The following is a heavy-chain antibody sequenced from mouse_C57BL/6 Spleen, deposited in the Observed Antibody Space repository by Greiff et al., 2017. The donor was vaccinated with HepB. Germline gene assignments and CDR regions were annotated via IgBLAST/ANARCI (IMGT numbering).Heavy chain of an antibody. D-gene: IGHD2-5*01. CDR3: ARRRENYYSNYEAMDY. CDR1: GYTFTSYW. Sequence: QVQLKQPGAELVKPGASVKLSCKASGYTFTSYWMHWVKQRPGQGLEWIGMIHPNSGSTNYNEKFKSKATLTVDKSSSTAYMQLSSLTSEDSAVYYCARRRENYYSNYEAMDYWGQGTSVTVSS. J-gene: IGHJ4*01. CDR2: IHPNSGST. V-gene: IGHV1-64*01.